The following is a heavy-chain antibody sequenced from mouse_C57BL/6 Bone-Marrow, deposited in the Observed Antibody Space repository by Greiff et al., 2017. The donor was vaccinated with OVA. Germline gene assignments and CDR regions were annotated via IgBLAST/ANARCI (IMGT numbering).Heavy chain of an antibody. Sequence: VHLVESGPGLVAPSQSLSITCTVSGFSLTSYAISWVRQPPGQGLEWLGVIWTGGGTNYNSALNSSLSISKDNSKSQVFLKMNSLQTDDTARYYCARKYPWFDDWGQGTTLTVSS. V-gene: IGHV2-9-1*01. CDR2: IWTGGGT. CDR3: ARKYPWFDD. CDR1: GFSLTSYA. J-gene: IGHJ2*01.